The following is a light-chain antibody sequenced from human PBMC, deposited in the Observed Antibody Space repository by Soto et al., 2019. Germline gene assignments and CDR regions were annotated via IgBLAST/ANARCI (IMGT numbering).Light chain of an antibody. J-gene: IGKJ5*01. CDR3: QQYNNWPIT. Sequence: EIVFTQSPGTLSLSPGERATLSCRASQSVSNNYLAWYQQKPGQAPRLIIHGASSRATGVPDRITGSGSGTEFTLTISSLQSEDFAVYYCQQYNNWPITFGQGTRLEIK. CDR1: QSVSNN. V-gene: IGKV3D-15*01. CDR2: GAS.